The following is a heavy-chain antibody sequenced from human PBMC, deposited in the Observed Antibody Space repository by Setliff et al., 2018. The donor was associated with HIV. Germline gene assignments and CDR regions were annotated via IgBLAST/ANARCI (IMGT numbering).Heavy chain of an antibody. V-gene: IGHV3-48*02. D-gene: IGHD3-10*01. CDR2: ISAGGDTI. J-gene: IGHJ5*02. Sequence: PGGSLRLSCAASGFTFSIYSMNWVRQAPGKGLEWVSCISAGGDTIYYADSVKGRFTISRDNTKNSLYLQMNSLRDEDTAVYYCARDLWFGQYVGNWLDPWGRGTLVTVPQ. CDR3: ARDLWFGQYVGNWLDP. CDR1: GFTFSIYS.